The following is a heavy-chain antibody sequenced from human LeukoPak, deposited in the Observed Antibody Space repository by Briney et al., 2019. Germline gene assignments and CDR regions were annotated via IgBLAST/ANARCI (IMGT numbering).Heavy chain of an antibody. Sequence: QAGGSLRLSCSASGFTFSTYAMHWVRQAPGKGLEYVSAISSSGGSTYYADSVKGRFTISRDNSKNPLYLQMSSLRAEDTALYYCVKTPYCGGDCYSGNDYWGQGTLVTVSS. CDR3: VKTPYCGGDCYSGNDY. D-gene: IGHD2-21*02. CDR2: ISSSGGST. J-gene: IGHJ4*02. V-gene: IGHV3-64D*06. CDR1: GFTFSTYA.